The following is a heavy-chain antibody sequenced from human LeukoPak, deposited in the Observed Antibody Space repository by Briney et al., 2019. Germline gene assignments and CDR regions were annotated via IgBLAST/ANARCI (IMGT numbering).Heavy chain of an antibody. J-gene: IGHJ6*03. CDR1: GFTFSGYW. D-gene: IGHD2-2*01. CDR2: IDNDGHGI. Sequence: PGGSLRLSCVASGFTFSGYWMHWVRQGPEKGLELVSRIDNDGHGIIYADSVKGRFTTSRDNVKNTLYLQMNSLRVEDTAVYYCARDLGVPAADFYHYYMDLWGKGTTVTVSS. CDR3: ARDLGVPAADFYHYYMDL. V-gene: IGHV3-74*01.